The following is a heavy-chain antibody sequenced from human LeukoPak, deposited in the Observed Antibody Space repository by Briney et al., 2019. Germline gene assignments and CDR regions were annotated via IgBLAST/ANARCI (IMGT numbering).Heavy chain of an antibody. J-gene: IGHJ5*02. CDR3: ARDLPQAAAGNWFDP. Sequence: ASVKVSCKASGYTFTSYGISWVRQAPGQGLEWMGWISAYNGNTNYAQKLQGRVTMTTDTSTSTAYMELRSLRSDDTAVYYCARDLPQAAAGNWFDPWGQGTLVTVSS. D-gene: IGHD6-13*01. CDR2: ISAYNGNT. CDR1: GYTFTSYG. V-gene: IGHV1-18*01.